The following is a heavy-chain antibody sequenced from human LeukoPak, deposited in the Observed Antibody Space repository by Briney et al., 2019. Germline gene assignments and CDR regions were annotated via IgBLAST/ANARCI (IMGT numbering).Heavy chain of an antibody. CDR3: ATDSIEGLTPGIN. Sequence: ASVKVSCKASGYTFTGYYMHWVRQAPGKGLEWMGGFDPEDGETIYAQKFQGRVTMTEDTSTDTAYMELSSLRSEDTAVYYCATDSIEGLTPGINWGQGTLVTVSS. CDR2: FDPEDGET. D-gene: IGHD1-26*01. V-gene: IGHV1-24*01. J-gene: IGHJ4*02. CDR1: GYTFTGYY.